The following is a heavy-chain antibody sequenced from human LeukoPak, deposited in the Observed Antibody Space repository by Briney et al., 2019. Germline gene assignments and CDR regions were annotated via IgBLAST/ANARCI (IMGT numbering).Heavy chain of an antibody. Sequence: SQTLSLTCTVSGGSISSGSHDWSWIRQPAGKGLEWIGLIYTSGTTKTNPSLESRVTISLDTSKNQFSLKLGSVTAADTAVYYCAREFESWGQGTLVTVSS. V-gene: IGHV4-61*02. CDR3: AREFES. CDR1: GGSISSGSHD. J-gene: IGHJ5*01. CDR2: IYTSGTT.